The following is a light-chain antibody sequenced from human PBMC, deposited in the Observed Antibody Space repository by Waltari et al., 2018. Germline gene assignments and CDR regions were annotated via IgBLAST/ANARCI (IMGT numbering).Light chain of an antibody. CDR2: KAS. J-gene: IGKJ2*01. V-gene: IGKV1-5*03. CDR1: QSIGTW. Sequence: DIQMTQSLSTLYASIGDRVTLTRRASQSIGTWLAWYQQKSGQAPKLLISKASNLDSGVPDRFSGSGSGTAFTLTISSLQTEDFATYYCQHYNAYPYAFGQGTRLEI. CDR3: QHYNAYPYA.